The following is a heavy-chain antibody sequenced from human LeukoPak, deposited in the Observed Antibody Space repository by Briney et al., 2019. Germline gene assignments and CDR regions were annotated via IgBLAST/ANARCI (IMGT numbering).Heavy chain of an antibody. V-gene: IGHV3-13*01. CDR1: GFTFSSYD. CDR2: IGTAGDT. D-gene: IGHD2-2*01. CDR3: ARGSTNRDFDY. J-gene: IGHJ4*02. Sequence: PGGSLRLSCAASGFTFSSYDMHWVRQATGKGLEWVSAIGTAGDTYYPGSVKGRFTISRENAKNSLYLRMNSLRAGDTAVYYCARGSTNRDFDYWGQGTLVTVSS.